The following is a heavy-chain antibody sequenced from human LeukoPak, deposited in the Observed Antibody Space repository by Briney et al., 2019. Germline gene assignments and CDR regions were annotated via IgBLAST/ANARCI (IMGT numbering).Heavy chain of an antibody. J-gene: IGHJ6*03. V-gene: IGHV4-34*01. CDR3: ARNYDILTGYYSYYYYYMDV. CDR1: GGSFSGYY. D-gene: IGHD3-9*01. CDR2: TNHSGST. Sequence: SETLSLTCAVYGGSFSGYYWSWIRQPPGKGLEWIGETNHSGSTNYNPSLKSRVTISVDTSKNQFSLKLSSVTAADTAVYYCARNYDILTGYYSYYYYYMDVWGKGTTVTVSS.